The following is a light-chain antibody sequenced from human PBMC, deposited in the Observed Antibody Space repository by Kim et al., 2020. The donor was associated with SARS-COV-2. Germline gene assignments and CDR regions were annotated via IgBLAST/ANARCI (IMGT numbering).Light chain of an antibody. Sequence: ASLGDIVAITCRASQSVYGYLNWYQHKSVQAPALLIYVTSTLQTAVPSRFSGNGSATDYTLTINSLQPEDFATYYCQQVYNTPYTFGQGTKVDIK. J-gene: IGKJ2*01. V-gene: IGKV1-39*01. CDR1: QSVYGY. CDR2: VTS. CDR3: QQVYNTPYT.